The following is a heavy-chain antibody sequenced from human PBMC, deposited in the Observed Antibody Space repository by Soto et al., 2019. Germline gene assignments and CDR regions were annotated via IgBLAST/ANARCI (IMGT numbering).Heavy chain of an antibody. V-gene: IGHV4-30-4*01. CDR1: GGSISSGDYY. D-gene: IGHD2-15*01. J-gene: IGHJ3*02. Sequence: QVQLQESGPGLVKPSQTLSLTCTVSGGSISSGDYYWSWIRQPPGKGLEWIGYIYYSGSTYYNPSLRSRVTISVDTSRNQSSLKLSSVTAADTAVYYCARILGYCSGGSCYRGAFDIWGQGTMVTVSS. CDR3: ARILGYCSGGSCYRGAFDI. CDR2: IYYSGST.